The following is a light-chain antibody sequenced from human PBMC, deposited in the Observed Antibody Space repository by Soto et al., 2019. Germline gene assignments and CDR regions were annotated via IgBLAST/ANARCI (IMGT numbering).Light chain of an antibody. Sequence: QCALTQPPSASGSPGQSVTISCTGTSSDVGGYNYVSWYQQHPGKAPKLMIYEVSKRPSGVPDRFSGSKSGNTASLTVSGLQAVDEADYYCSSYAGSNKEVFGGGTKLTVL. CDR1: SSDVGGYNY. CDR3: SSYAGSNKEV. CDR2: EVS. J-gene: IGLJ2*01. V-gene: IGLV2-8*01.